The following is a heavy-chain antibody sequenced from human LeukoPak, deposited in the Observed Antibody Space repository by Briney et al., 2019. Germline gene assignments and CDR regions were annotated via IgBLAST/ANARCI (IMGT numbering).Heavy chain of an antibody. CDR2: ISSSSSYI. V-gene: IGHV3-21*01. J-gene: IGHJ4*02. Sequence: PGGSLRLSCAASGFTFSIYIMNWVRHAPGKGLEWVSSISSSSSYIYYADSVKGRFTISRDNAKNSLYLQMNSLRTEETAVYYWARVETIQLWLELPDYWGQGTLVTVSS. CDR1: GFTFSIYI. D-gene: IGHD5-18*01. CDR3: ARVETIQLWLELPDY.